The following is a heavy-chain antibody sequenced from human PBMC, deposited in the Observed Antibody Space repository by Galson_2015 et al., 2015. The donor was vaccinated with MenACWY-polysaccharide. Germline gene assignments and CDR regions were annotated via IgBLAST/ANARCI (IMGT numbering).Heavy chain of an antibody. CDR3: AKDTAAYCSSTSCSRYWYFDL. J-gene: IGHJ2*01. Sequence: SLRLSCAASGFTFSSYAMHWVRQAPGKGLEWVAVMSYDGGNEYYADSVKGRFTISRDNSKNTVYLQMNSLTPEDTALYHCAKDTAAYCSSTSCSRYWYFDLWGRGNLVTVSS. CDR1: GFTFSSYA. V-gene: IGHV3-30*18. CDR2: MSYDGGNE. D-gene: IGHD2-2*01.